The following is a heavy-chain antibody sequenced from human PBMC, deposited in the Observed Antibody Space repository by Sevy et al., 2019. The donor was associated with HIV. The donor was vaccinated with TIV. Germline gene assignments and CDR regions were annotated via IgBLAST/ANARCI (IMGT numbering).Heavy chain of an antibody. D-gene: IGHD3-22*01. J-gene: IGHJ4*02. V-gene: IGHV3-23*01. CDR2: ISASGYST. CDR1: GIAFSTYA. Sequence: GGSLRLSCAASGIAFSTYAMFWVRQAPGKGLEWVSSISASGYSTYYADSVKGRFTLSRDNSKNTLDLQMNSLRADDTAVYYCAKAFSDVYYYDSYAVVDYWGQGTLVTVSS. CDR3: AKAFSDVYYYDSYAVVDY.